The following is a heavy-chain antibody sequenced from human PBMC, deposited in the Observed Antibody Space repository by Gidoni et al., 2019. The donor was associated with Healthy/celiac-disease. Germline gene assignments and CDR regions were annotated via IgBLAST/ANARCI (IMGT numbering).Heavy chain of an antibody. CDR1: GYSFTSYW. CDR3: ERQGCSGGSCYSAVGYFDL. D-gene: IGHD2-15*01. Sequence: EVQLVPSGAEVKKRGESLKISCKGSGYSFTSYWIGWVRQMPGKGLEWMGIIYPGESDTSYSPSFQGQVTISADKSISTAYLQWSSLKASDTAMYYCERQGCSGGSCYSAVGYFDLWGRGTLVTVSS. V-gene: IGHV5-51*01. CDR2: IYPGESDT. J-gene: IGHJ2*01.